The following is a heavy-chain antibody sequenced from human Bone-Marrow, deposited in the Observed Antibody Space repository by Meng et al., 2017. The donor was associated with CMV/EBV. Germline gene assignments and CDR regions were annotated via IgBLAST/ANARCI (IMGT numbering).Heavy chain of an antibody. CDR2: IIPILGIA. J-gene: IGHJ6*02. Sequence: SVKVSCKASGGTFSSYAISWVRQAPGQGLEWMGWIIPILGIANYAQKFQGRVTITADKSTSTAYMELSSLRSEDTAVYYCASPSSTSCYTRVCVGYYYGMDVWGQGTTVTVSS. CDR1: GGTFSSYA. V-gene: IGHV1-69*10. D-gene: IGHD2-2*02. CDR3: ASPSSTSCYTRVCVGYYYGMDV.